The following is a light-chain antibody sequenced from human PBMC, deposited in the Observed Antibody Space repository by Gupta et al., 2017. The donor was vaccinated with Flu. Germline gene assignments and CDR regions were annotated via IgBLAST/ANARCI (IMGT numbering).Light chain of an antibody. Sequence: EIVFTQSPATLSLSPGDRAILSSRASQSVNIYLAWYQQKPGQPPRLLMFDAAKRAAGIPDRFGDSGYGRVYTLTTMTREQEDFAVYHCQQSRGLRMFTCGQGTK. CDR1: QSVNIY. J-gene: IGKJ1*01. CDR2: DAA. V-gene: IGKV3-11*02. CDR3: QQSRGLRMFT.